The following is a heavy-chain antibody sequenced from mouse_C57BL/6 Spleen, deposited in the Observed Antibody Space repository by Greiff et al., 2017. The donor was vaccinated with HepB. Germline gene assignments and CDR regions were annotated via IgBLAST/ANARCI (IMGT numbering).Heavy chain of an antibody. Sequence: EVQLQQSGPELVKPGASVKIPCKASGYTFTDYNMDWVKQSHGKSLEWIGDINPNNGGTIYNQKFKGKATLTVDKSSSTAYMELRSLTSEDTAVYDCARSRSPPITTVVATDYYAMDYWGQGTSVTVSS. CDR3: ARSRSPPITTVVATDYYAMDY. D-gene: IGHD1-1*01. V-gene: IGHV1-18*01. CDR1: GYTFTDYN. CDR2: INPNNGGT. J-gene: IGHJ4*01.